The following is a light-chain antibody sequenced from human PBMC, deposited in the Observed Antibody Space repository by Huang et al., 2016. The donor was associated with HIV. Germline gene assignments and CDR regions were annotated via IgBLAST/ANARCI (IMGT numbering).Light chain of an antibody. Sequence: DIQMTQSPSSLFASVGDRVTITCRASQNIGRDLNWYQQKSGKAPKLLIYAASSLQRGVPSRFSGIGFGTDFTLTISSLQPEDFATYYCQQSYSITRYTFGQGTKVEIK. V-gene: IGKV1-39*01. CDR3: QQSYSITRYT. CDR1: QNIGRD. J-gene: IGKJ2*01. CDR2: AAS.